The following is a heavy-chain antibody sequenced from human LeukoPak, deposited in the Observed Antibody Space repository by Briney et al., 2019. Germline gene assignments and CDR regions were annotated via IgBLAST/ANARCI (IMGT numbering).Heavy chain of an antibody. D-gene: IGHD6-19*01. CDR1: GFTFSGYA. CDR2: ISGGGITT. J-gene: IGHJ4*02. Sequence: GGSLRLSCAASGFTFSGYAMSWVRQAPGKGLEWVSTISGGGITTYYADSAKGRFTISRDNSKNTMFLQMNSLRADDTAVYYCPRQSYASGWNPFDYWGQGILVTVSS. CDR3: PRQSYASGWNPFDY. V-gene: IGHV3-23*01.